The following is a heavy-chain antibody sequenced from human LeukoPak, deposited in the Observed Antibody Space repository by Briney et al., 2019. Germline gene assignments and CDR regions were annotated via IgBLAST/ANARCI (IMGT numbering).Heavy chain of an antibody. Sequence: PGGSLRLSCAGSGFTFSTYSMNWVRQAPGKGLEWVSYISSTSRTIYYADSVKGRFTISRDNAKNSLYLHMNSLRAEDTAVYYCARVGYTYGYFDYWGQGTLVTGPS. V-gene: IGHV3-48*01. D-gene: IGHD5-18*01. CDR3: ARVGYTYGYFDY. CDR1: GFTFSTYS. CDR2: ISSTSRTI. J-gene: IGHJ4*02.